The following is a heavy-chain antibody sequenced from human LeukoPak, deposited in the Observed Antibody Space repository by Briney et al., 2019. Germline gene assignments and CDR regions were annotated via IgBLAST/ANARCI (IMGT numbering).Heavy chain of an antibody. Sequence: QSGGSLRLSCTASEFNVSSNYMLWIRQAPGKGLEWVSLIFSNGDTHYADSVKGRFTISRDTSKNTVSLQMNSLRVEDTAMYYCTRDQMNYWGQGTLVTVSS. CDR1: EFNVSSNY. D-gene: IGHD5-24*01. J-gene: IGHJ4*02. CDR3: TRDQMNY. CDR2: IFSNGDT. V-gene: IGHV3-53*01.